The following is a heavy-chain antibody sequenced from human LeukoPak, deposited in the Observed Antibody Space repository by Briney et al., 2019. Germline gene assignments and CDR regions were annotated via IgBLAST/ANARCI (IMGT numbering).Heavy chain of an antibody. V-gene: IGHV3-23*01. D-gene: IGHD3-22*01. CDR2: ITSSGDNT. CDR3: VRGSRGNYDT. CDR1: GFTFSSYA. J-gene: IGHJ5*02. Sequence: QPGGSLRLSCAASGFTFSSYAMCWVRQAPGKGLQWVSSITSSGDNTYYADSVNGRFTISRDNTKNTLHLQVNSLRAEDTAVYYCVRGSRGNYDTWGQGTLVTVSS.